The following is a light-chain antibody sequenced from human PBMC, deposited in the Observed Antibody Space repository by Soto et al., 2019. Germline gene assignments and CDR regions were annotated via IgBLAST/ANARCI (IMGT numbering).Light chain of an antibody. CDR1: SGSVSTSYY. J-gene: IGLJ3*02. Sequence: QAVVTQEPSFSLSPGRTVTLICGLSSGSVSTSYYPSWYQQTPGQAPRTLIYSTNTRSSGVPDRFSGSILGNKAALTITGAQADDESDYYCVLYMGSGISVFGGGTKLTVL. V-gene: IGLV8-61*01. CDR3: VLYMGSGISV. CDR2: STN.